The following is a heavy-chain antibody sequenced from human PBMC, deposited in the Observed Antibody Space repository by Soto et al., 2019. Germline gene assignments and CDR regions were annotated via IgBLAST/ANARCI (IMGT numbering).Heavy chain of an antibody. V-gene: IGHV3-21*01. Sequence: PGGSLRLSCAASGFTFNKYYMNWVRQAPGKGLEWVSSLSSSGTYIYYADSVKGRFTISRDNAKNSLYLQMNSLRAEDTAVYYCARDEARYCSSTSCLYYYYGMDVWGQRTTVTVAS. J-gene: IGHJ6*02. D-gene: IGHD2-2*01. CDR3: ARDEARYCSSTSCLYYYYGMDV. CDR2: LSSSGTYI. CDR1: GFTFNKYY.